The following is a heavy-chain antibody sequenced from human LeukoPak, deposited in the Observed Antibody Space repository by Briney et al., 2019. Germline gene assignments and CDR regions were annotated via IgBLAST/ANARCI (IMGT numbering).Heavy chain of an antibody. D-gene: IGHD4-17*01. V-gene: IGHV4-39*07. CDR3: ARDRGDGVGAFDY. CDR2: IYYSGST. J-gene: IGHJ4*02. Sequence: PSGTLSLTCTVSGGSISSSSYYWGWIRQPPGKGLEWIGSIYYSGSTYYNPSLKSRVTISVDTSKNQFSLKLSSVTAADTAVYYCARDRGDGVGAFDYWGQGTLVTVSS. CDR1: GGSISSSSYY.